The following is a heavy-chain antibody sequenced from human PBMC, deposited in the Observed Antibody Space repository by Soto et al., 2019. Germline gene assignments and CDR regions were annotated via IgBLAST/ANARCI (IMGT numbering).Heavy chain of an antibody. CDR2: ISAYNGNT. Sequence: GASVKVSCKASGYTFTSYGISWVRQAPGQGLEWMGWISAYNGNTNYAQKLQGRVTMTTDTSTSTAYMELRSLRSDDTAVYYCAIGRRIAVAGNYGMDVWGQGTTVTSP. D-gene: IGHD6-19*01. J-gene: IGHJ6*02. CDR1: GYTFTSYG. CDR3: AIGRRIAVAGNYGMDV. V-gene: IGHV1-18*04.